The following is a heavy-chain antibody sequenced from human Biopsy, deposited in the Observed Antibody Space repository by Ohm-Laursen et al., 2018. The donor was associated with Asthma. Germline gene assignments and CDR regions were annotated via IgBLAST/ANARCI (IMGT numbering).Heavy chain of an antibody. J-gene: IGHJ6*02. CDR1: GDSFSNYA. D-gene: IGHD5-12*01. CDR3: ATGYSGSDRIVYYYSGMEV. Sequence: SVKVSCKASGDSFSNYAISWVRQAPRQGLEWMGRITPTSGGTTYAQKFQGRVTMTRDRSISTAYMELNRLRSDDTAVYYCATGYSGSDRIVYYYSGMEVWGQGTTVTVSS. V-gene: IGHV1-2*06. CDR2: ITPTSGGT.